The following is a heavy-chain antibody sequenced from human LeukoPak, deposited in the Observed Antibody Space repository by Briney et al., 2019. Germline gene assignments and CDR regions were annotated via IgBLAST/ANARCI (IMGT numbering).Heavy chain of an antibody. V-gene: IGHV4-59*02. D-gene: IGHD3/OR15-3a*01. CDR3: GRRPAVDGPIDN. CDR1: GGSVHRSF. CDR2: IYSSGTT. J-gene: IGHJ4*02. Sequence: SETLSLTCVVSGGSVHRSFWTWVRQPPAKGLEWIGRIYSSGTTDYSPSLKSRLTIAIDTSKNQFSLRLASVTAADTAVYYCGRRPAVDGPIDNWGQGILVAVSS.